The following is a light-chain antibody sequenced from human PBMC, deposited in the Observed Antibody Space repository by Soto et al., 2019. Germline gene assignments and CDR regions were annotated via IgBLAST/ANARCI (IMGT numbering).Light chain of an antibody. V-gene: IGLV2-14*01. CDR1: STDVGGYNY. Sequence: QSALTQPASVSGSPGQSIAISCTGTSTDVGGYNYVSWYQQHPGKAPKLMIYEVSNRPSGVSNRFSGAKSGNTASLTISGLQAEDEADYYCSLYTSDSTLVFGGGTKVTVL. J-gene: IGLJ3*02. CDR2: EVS. CDR3: SLYTSDSTLV.